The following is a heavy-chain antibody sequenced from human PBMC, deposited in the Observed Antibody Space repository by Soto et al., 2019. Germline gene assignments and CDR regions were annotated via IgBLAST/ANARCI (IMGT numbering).Heavy chain of an antibody. CDR3: ARGGVMVTDNWLDP. Sequence: QVHLHESGPGLVKPSETLSLTCTVSNDSISNYYWNWIRQSPGKGLEWIGYISYPGTTNYNPSLKSRVALSLDTSKKQFSLTLSSVTAAGTAVYFCARGGVMVTDNWLDPWGQGTLVTVSS. J-gene: IGHJ5*02. CDR1: NDSISNYY. CDR2: ISYPGTT. V-gene: IGHV4-59*08. D-gene: IGHD2-21*02.